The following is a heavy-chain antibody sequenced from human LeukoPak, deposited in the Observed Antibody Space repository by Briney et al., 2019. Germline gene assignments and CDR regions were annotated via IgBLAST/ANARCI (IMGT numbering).Heavy chain of an antibody. CDR3: ARVGYYYDSSGYPLGAFDI. CDR2: IYSGGST. J-gene: IGHJ3*02. CDR1: GFTVSSNY. Sequence: GGSLRLSCAASGFTVSSNYMSWVRQAPGKGLEWVSVIYSGGSTYYADSVKGRFTISRDNSKNTLYIQMNSLRAEDTAVYYCARVGYYYDSSGYPLGAFDIWGQGTMVTVSS. V-gene: IGHV3-66*02. D-gene: IGHD3-22*01.